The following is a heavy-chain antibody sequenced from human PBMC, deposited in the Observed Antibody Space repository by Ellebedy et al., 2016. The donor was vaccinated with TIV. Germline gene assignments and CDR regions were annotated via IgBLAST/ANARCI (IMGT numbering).Heavy chain of an antibody. V-gene: IGHV3-7*02. CDR3: ATKGGYCGGGNCHH. CDR2: IKPDGSDK. J-gene: IGHJ1*01. CDR1: GFTFRNYW. Sequence: GESLKISCAASGFTFRNYWMFWVRQAPGKGLEWVANIKPDGSDKYYVDSVRGRFTISRDNAKNSLYLQMNSLRPEDTAVYYCATKGGYCGGGNCHHWGQGTLVTVSS. D-gene: IGHD2-15*01.